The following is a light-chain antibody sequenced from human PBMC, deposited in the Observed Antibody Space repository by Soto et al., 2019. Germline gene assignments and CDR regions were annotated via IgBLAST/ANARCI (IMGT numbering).Light chain of an antibody. CDR1: SSDVGAYNY. Sequence: QSALTQPPSASGSPGQSVTISCTGTSSDVGAYNYVSWYQQHPGKAPKLMLYDVTKRPSGVPDRFSGSKSGNTASLTVSGLQAEDEADYYCISYAGSSIWVFGGGTTLTVL. V-gene: IGLV2-8*01. CDR3: ISYAGSSIWV. CDR2: DVT. J-gene: IGLJ3*02.